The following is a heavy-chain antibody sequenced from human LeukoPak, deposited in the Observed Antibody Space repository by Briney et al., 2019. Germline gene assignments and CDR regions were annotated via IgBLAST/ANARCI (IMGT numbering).Heavy chain of an antibody. CDR2: IYYSGST. Sequence: PSETLSLTCTVSGGSISSYYWSWIRQPPGKGLEWIGYIYYSGSTNYNPSLKSRVTISVDTSKNQFSLKLSSVTAADTAVYYCARVVVDTAMVAFDYWGQGTLVTVSS. J-gene: IGHJ4*02. CDR1: GGSISSYY. CDR3: ARVVVDTAMVAFDY. V-gene: IGHV4-59*01. D-gene: IGHD5-18*01.